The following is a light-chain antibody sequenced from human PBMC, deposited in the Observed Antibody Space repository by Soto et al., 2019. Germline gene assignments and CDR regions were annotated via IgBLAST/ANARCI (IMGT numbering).Light chain of an antibody. Sequence: DIQMTQSPSSLSASVGDRVTITCRASHAIRNDLSWYQQKPGKAPARLIYAASTLQSGVPSRFSGSGSGTEFTLTISSLQPEDFAPYYCLQHNTCPWTFGQGTKVDIK. V-gene: IGKV1-17*01. CDR3: LQHNTCPWT. CDR2: AAS. CDR1: HAIRND. J-gene: IGKJ1*01.